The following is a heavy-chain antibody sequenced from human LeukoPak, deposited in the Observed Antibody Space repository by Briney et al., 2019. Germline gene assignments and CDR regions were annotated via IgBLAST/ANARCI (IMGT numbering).Heavy chain of an antibody. CDR3: ARASITMIVVVNYYGMDV. Sequence: GGSLRLSCAASGFTVSSNYMSWVRQAPGKGLEWVSVIYSGGSAYYADSVKGRFTISRDNSKNTLYLQMNSLRAEDTAVYYCARASITMIVVVNYYGMDVWGQGTTVTVSS. J-gene: IGHJ6*02. CDR2: IYSGGSA. D-gene: IGHD3-22*01. V-gene: IGHV3-53*01. CDR1: GFTVSSNY.